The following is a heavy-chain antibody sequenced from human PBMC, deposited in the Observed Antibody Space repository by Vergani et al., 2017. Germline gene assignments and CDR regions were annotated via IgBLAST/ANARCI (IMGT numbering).Heavy chain of an antibody. CDR2: ISSSGRTI. V-gene: IGHV3-48*03. Sequence: EVQLVESAGGLVQPGGSLRLSCAASGFPFSSYEMHWVRQAPGKGLEWVSYISSSGRTIYYADAVKGRFTISRDNAKNSLYLQMNSLRAEDTAVYYCAGVLVVVAATPGGDYWGQGTLVTVSS. CDR1: GFPFSSYE. CDR3: AGVLVVVAATPGGDY. J-gene: IGHJ4*02. D-gene: IGHD2-15*01.